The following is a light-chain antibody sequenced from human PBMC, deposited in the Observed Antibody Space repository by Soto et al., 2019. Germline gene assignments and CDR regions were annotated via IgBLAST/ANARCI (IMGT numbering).Light chain of an antibody. V-gene: IGKV4-1*01. J-gene: IGKJ4*01. CDR3: QQFYTTPLT. Sequence: DIVMTQSPDSLAMSLGERATINCKSSQNVNTYIAWYQQKSGQPPKLLIYWASTRESGVPDRFSGSGSGTDFTLTISDLQAEDVAVYYCQQFYTTPLTFGGGTKVEIK. CDR1: QNVNTY. CDR2: WAS.